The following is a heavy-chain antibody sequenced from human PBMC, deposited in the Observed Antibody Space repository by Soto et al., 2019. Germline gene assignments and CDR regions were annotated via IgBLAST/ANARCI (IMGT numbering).Heavy chain of an antibody. CDR3: ARGGIVAVPAALSSYDDYTNYRFDS. Sequence: QVQLAQSGAEVRKPGSSVKVSCRASGGSFSDFAFSWVRQAPGQGLEWMGGIIPMFAATKYAQRFQGRVTITAEASRRTVYLALSSLTSDDSDVYYCARGGIVAVPAALSSYDDYTNYRFDSWGQGTLVSVSS. V-gene: IGHV1-69*01. J-gene: IGHJ4*02. CDR1: GGSFSDFA. D-gene: IGHD2-15*01. CDR2: IIPMFAAT.